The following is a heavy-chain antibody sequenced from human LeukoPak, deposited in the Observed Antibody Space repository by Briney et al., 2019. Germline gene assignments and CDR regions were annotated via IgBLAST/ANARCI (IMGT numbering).Heavy chain of an antibody. Sequence: PGGSLRLSCSGSGFTFGDHAMSWVRQAPGKGLEWVGFIRSKAYGGTTEYAASVRGRFSISRDDSKNIAYLQMSSLETEDTAVYFCVRGPIYPWLYYGMDVWGQGTTVTVSS. J-gene: IGHJ6*02. D-gene: IGHD2-2*02. CDR3: VRGPIYPWLYYGMDV. CDR1: GFTFGDHA. V-gene: IGHV3-49*04. CDR2: IRSKAYGGTT.